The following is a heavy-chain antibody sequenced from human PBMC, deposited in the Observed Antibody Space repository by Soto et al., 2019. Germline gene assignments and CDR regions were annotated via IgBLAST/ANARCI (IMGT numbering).Heavy chain of an antibody. Sequence: ASVKVSCKTAGFTFIGYSIHWVRQAPGQGLEWIGWINPNTGDTNYAQNFHDSVTMTTDTSISTAYMELSSLTSDDTATYFCARESWTYFGSGTLYYRFDPWG. CDR1: GFTFIGYS. D-gene: IGHD3-10*01. J-gene: IGHJ5*02. V-gene: IGHV1-2*02. CDR2: INPNTGDT. CDR3: ARESWTYFGSGTLYYRFDP.